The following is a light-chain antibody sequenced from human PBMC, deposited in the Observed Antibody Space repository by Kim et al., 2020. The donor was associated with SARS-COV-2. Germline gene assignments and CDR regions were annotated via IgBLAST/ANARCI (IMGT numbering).Light chain of an antibody. CDR1: QGIGSY. V-gene: IGKV1-27*01. CDR3: QKYNSAPFT. CDR2: AAS. J-gene: IGKJ3*01. Sequence: SFVGDRVTITCRASQGIGSYLAWYQQKPGEVTQILIYAASGLQSGVPSRFSVSGSGTDFTLTISCLQPEDVATYFCQKYNSAPFTFGPGTKVDIK.